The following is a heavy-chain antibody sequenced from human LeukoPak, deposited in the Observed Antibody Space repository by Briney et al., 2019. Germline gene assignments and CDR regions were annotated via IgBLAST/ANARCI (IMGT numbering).Heavy chain of an antibody. CDR2: ISWNGGRI. V-gene: IGHV3-9*01. J-gene: IGHJ4*02. CDR3: PKYRGSGFYPMEYPEY. D-gene: IGHD3-22*01. CDR1: GFTVSSNY. Sequence: PGGSLRLSCAASGFTVSSNYMSWVRQAPGKGLEWVSGISWNGGRIGYADSVKGRFTISRDNAKNSLYLQMDSLRAEDTAFYYCPKYRGSGFYPMEYPEYWGRGTLVTVSS.